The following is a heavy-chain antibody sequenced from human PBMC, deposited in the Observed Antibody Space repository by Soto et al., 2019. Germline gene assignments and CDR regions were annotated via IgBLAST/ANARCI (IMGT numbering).Heavy chain of an antibody. J-gene: IGHJ3*02. Sequence: SGPTLVNPTQTLTLTCTFSGFSLSTSGMCVSWIRQPPGKALEWLARIDWDDDKYYSTSLKTRLTISKDTSKNQVVLTMTNMVPVDTATYYCARISVVAATPSGAFDIWGQGTMVTVSS. V-gene: IGHV2-70*11. CDR3: ARISVVAATPSGAFDI. CDR1: GFSLSTSGMC. CDR2: IDWDDDK. D-gene: IGHD2-15*01.